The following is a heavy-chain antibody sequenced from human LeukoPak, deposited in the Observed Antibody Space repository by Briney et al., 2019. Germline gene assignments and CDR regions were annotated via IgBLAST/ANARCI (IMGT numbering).Heavy chain of an antibody. V-gene: IGHV4-59*12. CDR1: GGSIRSYY. CDR3: ARETDIVVVPAAIEGRWFDP. J-gene: IGHJ5*02. D-gene: IGHD2-2*01. CDR2: IYYSGST. Sequence: SETLSLTCTVSGGSIRSYYWSWIRQPPGKGLEWIGYIYYSGSTNYNPSLKSRVTISVDTSKNQFSLKLSSVTAADTAVYYCARETDIVVVPAAIEGRWFDPWGQGTLVTVSS.